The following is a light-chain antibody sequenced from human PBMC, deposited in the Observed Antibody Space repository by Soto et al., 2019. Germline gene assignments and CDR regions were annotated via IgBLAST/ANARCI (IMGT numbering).Light chain of an antibody. V-gene: IGKV3-15*01. CDR2: GAS. CDR3: QQYNNWPPYI. Sequence: EIVMTQSPATLSVSTGESVTLSCRASQSIGINVAWYQQRPGQAPRLLISGASTRASGIPARFSGSGSGTEFTLTISSLQSEDFAIYYCQQYNNWPPYIFGQGTKLEIK. CDR1: QSIGIN. J-gene: IGKJ2*01.